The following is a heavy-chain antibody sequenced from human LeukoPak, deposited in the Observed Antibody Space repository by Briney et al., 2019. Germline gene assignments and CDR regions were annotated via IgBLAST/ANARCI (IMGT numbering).Heavy chain of an antibody. V-gene: IGHV3-13*01. CDR3: ARGSSWSYYYMDV. Sequence: PGGSLRLSCAASGFTFSSYDMHWVRQATGKVLDSVSAIGTAGDTYYPGSVKGRFTISRENAKNSLYLQMNSLRAGDTAVYYCARGSSWSYYYMDVWGKGTTVTVSS. J-gene: IGHJ6*03. CDR2: IGTAGDT. D-gene: IGHD6-13*01. CDR1: GFTFSSYD.